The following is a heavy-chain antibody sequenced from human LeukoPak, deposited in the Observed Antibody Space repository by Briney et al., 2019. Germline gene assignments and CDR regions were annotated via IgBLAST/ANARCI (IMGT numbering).Heavy chain of an antibody. V-gene: IGHV4-30-4*08. D-gene: IGHD6-6*01. CDR2: IFYSGNT. CDR3: ATTARHCSDY. CDR1: GGSINTSDYY. J-gene: IGHJ4*02. Sequence: SETLSLTCTVSGGSINTSDYYWSWIRQPPGKGLEWIGYIFYSGNTYNNPSLKSRVIISIDTSKNQFSLRLSSVTAADTAVYYCATTARHCSDYWGQGTLVTVSS.